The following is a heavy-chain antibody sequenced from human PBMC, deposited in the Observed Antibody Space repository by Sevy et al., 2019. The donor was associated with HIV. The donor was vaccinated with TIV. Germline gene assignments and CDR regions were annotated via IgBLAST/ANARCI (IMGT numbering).Heavy chain of an antibody. Sequence: ASVKVSCKASGGTFSSYAISWVRQAPGQGLEWMGGIIPIFGTANYAQKFQGRVTITADESTSTAYMELSSLRSEDTAVYYCASATRDDLGYCSGGSCYSKVPYYYYYGMDVWGQGTTVTVSS. J-gene: IGHJ6*02. V-gene: IGHV1-69*13. CDR1: GGTFSSYA. D-gene: IGHD2-15*01. CDR3: ASATRDDLGYCSGGSCYSKVPYYYYYGMDV. CDR2: IIPIFGTA.